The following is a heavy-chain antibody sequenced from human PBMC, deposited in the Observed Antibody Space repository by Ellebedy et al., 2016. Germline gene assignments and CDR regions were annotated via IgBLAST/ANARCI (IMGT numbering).Heavy chain of an antibody. Sequence: SETLSLTCNVSGGSVSSDYWNWIRRPPGKGLEWIGYVFHTGTTNYNPSLKSRVTMSLDTSKNQVSLRLSSVTVADTAMYYCARDSYDSSGYYLTDWFDPWGQGTLVTVSS. D-gene: IGHD3-22*01. CDR1: GGSVSSDY. V-gene: IGHV4-59*02. CDR2: VFHTGTT. J-gene: IGHJ5*02. CDR3: ARDSYDSSGYYLTDWFDP.